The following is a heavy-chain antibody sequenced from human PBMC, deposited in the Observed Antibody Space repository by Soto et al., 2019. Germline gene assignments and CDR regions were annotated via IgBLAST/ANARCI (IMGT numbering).Heavy chain of an antibody. J-gene: IGHJ4*02. CDR2: IHHSGPT. V-gene: IGHV4-4*02. Sequence: PSETLSLTCKVSGDSISSSEWWSWVRQPPGKGLEWIAEIHHSGPTNYNPSLQSRVTITVDKSKNQISLRLSTVTAADTAVYYYAIGGITAVRNYYFDHWGQGTLVTVSS. CDR1: GDSISSSEW. CDR3: AIGGITAVRNYYFDH. D-gene: IGHD1-20*01.